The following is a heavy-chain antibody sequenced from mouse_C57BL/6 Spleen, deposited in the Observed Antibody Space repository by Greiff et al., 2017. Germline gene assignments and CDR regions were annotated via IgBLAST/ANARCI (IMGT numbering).Heavy chain of an antibody. V-gene: IGHV1-76*01. CDR2: IYLGSGNT. Sequence: QVQLQQSGAELVRPGASVKLSCKASGYTFTDYYINWVKQRPGQGLEWIARIYLGSGNTYYNEKFKGKATLTAEKSSSTSYRQLSCLTSEDTAVYFGARQAPNELGGDYGGQGTTLTVSS. CDR3: ARQAPNELGGDY. D-gene: IGHD3-3*01. J-gene: IGHJ2*01. CDR1: GYTFTDYY.